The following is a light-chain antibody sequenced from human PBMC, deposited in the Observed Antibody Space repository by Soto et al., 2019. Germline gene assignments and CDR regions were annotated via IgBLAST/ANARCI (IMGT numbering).Light chain of an antibody. Sequence: EIVLTQSPGTLSLSPGERATLSCRASQSVSRNHLAWYQQKPGQAPRLLIYGASSRATGIADRFSGSGSGTEFPLPIIGLEPEDFAVYYCQQFGYSGNSPLLSFGQGTKLEIK. CDR3: QQFGYSGNSPLLS. V-gene: IGKV3-20*01. CDR2: GAS. J-gene: IGKJ2*03. CDR1: QSVSRNH.